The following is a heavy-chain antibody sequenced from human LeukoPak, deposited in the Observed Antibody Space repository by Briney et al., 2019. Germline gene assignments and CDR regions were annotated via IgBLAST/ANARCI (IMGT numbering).Heavy chain of an antibody. CDR3: AKDHEMVVFWPAFDI. V-gene: IGHV3-23*01. D-gene: IGHD3-22*01. J-gene: IGHJ3*02. CDR2: ISGSGGST. CDR1: GFTFSSYA. Sequence: GGSLRLSCAASGFTFSSYAMSWVRQAPGKGLEWVSTISGSGGSTYYADSMKGRFTISRDNSKNTLYLQMNSLRAEDTAVYSCAKDHEMVVFWPAFDIWSQGTMVTVSS.